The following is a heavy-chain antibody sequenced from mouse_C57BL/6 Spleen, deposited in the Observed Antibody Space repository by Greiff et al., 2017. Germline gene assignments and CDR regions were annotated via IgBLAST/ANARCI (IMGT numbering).Heavy chain of an antibody. CDR3: ARRGLGRAFDY. CDR1: GYTFTDYN. Sequence: VQLQQSGPELVKPGASVKMSCKASGYTFTDYNMHWVKQSHGQSLEWIGYINPNNGGTSYNQKFKGKATLTVNTSSSTAYMELRSLTSEDYVVYCCARRGLGRAFDYWGQGTTLTVSS. D-gene: IGHD4-1*01. V-gene: IGHV1-22*01. CDR2: INPNNGGT. J-gene: IGHJ2*01.